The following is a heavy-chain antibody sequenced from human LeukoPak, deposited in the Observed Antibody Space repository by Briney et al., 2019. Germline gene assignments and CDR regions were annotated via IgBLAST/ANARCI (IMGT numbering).Heavy chain of an antibody. Sequence: SETLSLTCTVSGGSTSSYYWSWIRQPPGKGLEWIGSIYHSGSTYYNPSLKSRVTISVDTSKNQFSLKLSSVTAADTAVYYCAELGITMIGGVWGKGTTVTISS. CDR2: IYHSGST. J-gene: IGHJ6*04. CDR1: GGSTSSYY. D-gene: IGHD3-10*02. CDR3: AELGITMIGGV. V-gene: IGHV4-59*04.